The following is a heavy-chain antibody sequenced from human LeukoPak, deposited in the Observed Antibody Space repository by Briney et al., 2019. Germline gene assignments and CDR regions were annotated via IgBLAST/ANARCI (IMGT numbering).Heavy chain of an antibody. D-gene: IGHD6-19*01. CDR3: ARQWLPTSSMDV. V-gene: IGHV3-23*01. CDR1: GFTFRNYA. CDR2: ISGSGGST. J-gene: IGHJ6*03. Sequence: GGSLRLSCAASGFTFRNYAMSWVRQAPGKGLEWVSSISGSGGSTYYADSVKGQFTISRDNSKNTLYLQMNSLRAEDTAVYYCARQWLPTSSMDVWGKGTTVTISS.